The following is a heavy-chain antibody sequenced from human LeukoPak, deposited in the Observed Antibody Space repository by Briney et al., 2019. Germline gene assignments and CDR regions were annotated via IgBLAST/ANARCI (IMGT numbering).Heavy chain of an antibody. CDR1: GFTFSNFG. V-gene: IGHV3-30*18. CDR2: ISYDGKNE. D-gene: IGHD5-24*01. CDR3: AKQMAVDYFDY. Sequence: GRSLRLSCAASGFTFSNFGMHWVRQAPGKGLEWLAVISYDGKNEYYTDSVKGRFTISRDNAKNTLYLQMNSLRVEDTAVYYCAKQMAVDYFDYWGQGTLVTVSS. J-gene: IGHJ4*02.